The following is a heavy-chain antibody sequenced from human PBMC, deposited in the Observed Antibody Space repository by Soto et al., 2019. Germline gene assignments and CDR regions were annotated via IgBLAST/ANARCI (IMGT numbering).Heavy chain of an antibody. V-gene: IGHV3-33*01. CDR2: IWYDGSNK. CDR1: GFTFSSYG. Sequence: GGSLRLSCAASGFTFSSYGMHWVRQAPGKGLEWVAVIWYDGSNKYYADSVKGRFTISRDNSKNTLYLQMNSLRAEETAVYYCARGCSGGSCYYGYYYYGMDVWGQGTTVTVSS. D-gene: IGHD2-15*01. J-gene: IGHJ6*02. CDR3: ARGCSGGSCYYGYYYYGMDV.